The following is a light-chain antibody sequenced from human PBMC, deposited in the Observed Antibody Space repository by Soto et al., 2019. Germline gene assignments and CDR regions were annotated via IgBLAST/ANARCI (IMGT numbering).Light chain of an antibody. Sequence: QSVLTQPPSASGTPGQTVTISCSGSSSNIGSNSVSWYQQLPGTAPKLLIYDDNKRPSGIPDRFSGSKSGTSATLGITGFQTGDEADYYCGSWDSSLSAYVFGTGTKLTVL. CDR3: GSWDSSLSAYV. J-gene: IGLJ1*01. V-gene: IGLV1-51*01. CDR2: DDN. CDR1: SSNIGSNS.